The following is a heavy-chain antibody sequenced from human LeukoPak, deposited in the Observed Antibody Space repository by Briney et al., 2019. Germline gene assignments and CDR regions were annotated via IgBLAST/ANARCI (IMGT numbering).Heavy chain of an antibody. D-gene: IGHD6-13*01. CDR3: ARDKAAGLDAFDI. V-gene: IGHV1-58*01. CDR2: IVVGSGNT. CDR1: GFTFTSSA. J-gene: IGHJ3*02. Sequence: SVKVSCKASGFTFTSSAVQWVRQARGQRLEWIGWIVVGSGNTNYAQKLQGRVTMTTDTSTSTAYMELRSLRSDDTAVYYCARDKAAGLDAFDIWGQGTMVTVSS.